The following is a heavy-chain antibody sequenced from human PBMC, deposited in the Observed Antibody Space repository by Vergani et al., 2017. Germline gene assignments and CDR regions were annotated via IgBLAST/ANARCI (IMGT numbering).Heavy chain of an antibody. CDR3: AKQYFVSGNYLFDY. D-gene: IGHD3-10*01. Sequence: EVQLLESGGGLVQPGGSLRLTCAASEFTFSNYAMNWVRQAPGKGLEWVSGISGSGVSAYYTDSVKGRFTISRDNSKNMLFLQMTNLRTEDTAIYYCAKQYFVSGNYLFDYWCQGTLVTVSS. CDR2: ISGSGVSA. V-gene: IGHV3-23*01. CDR1: EFTFSNYA. J-gene: IGHJ4*02.